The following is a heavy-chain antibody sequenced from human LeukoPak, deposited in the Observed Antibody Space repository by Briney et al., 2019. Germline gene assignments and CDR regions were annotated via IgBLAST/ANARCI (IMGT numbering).Heavy chain of an antibody. V-gene: IGHV3-30*18. J-gene: IGHJ6*02. CDR2: ISYDGSNK. Sequence: GGSLRLSCAVSGFTFSSYGMHWVRQAPGKGLEWVAVISYDGSNKYYADSVKGRFTISRDKSKNTLYLQMNSLRAEDTAVYYCAKDLLGGDSGSYYEVGELGVDVWGQGTTVTVSS. CDR1: GFTFSSYG. D-gene: IGHD1-26*01. CDR3: AKDLLGGDSGSYYEVGELGVDV.